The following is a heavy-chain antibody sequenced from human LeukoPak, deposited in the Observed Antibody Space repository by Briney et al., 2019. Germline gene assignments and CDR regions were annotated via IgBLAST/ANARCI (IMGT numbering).Heavy chain of an antibody. CDR2: IKIDGSEK. Sequence: GGTLRLSCAASGFTFSSYGMSWVRQAPGKGLEWVANIKIDGSEKNYADSVKGRFTISRDNAKDSLYLQMNSLRADDTAVYYCARGGALYYYGSGSYPGGVYWGQGTLVTVSS. J-gene: IGHJ4*02. CDR3: ARGGALYYYGSGSYPGGVY. CDR1: GFTFSSYG. V-gene: IGHV3-7*03. D-gene: IGHD3-10*01.